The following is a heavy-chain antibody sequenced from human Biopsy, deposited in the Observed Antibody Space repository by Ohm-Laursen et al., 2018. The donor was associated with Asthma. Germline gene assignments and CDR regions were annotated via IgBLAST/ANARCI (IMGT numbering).Heavy chain of an antibody. V-gene: IGHV3-23*01. Sequence: SLRLSCTASGFTFRAHAMSWVRQAPGKGLEWASTISGNSGITYYADSLKGRFTISRDNSQNTLYLHMDSLSAEDTAVYYCAKDRSGTWYGFDYWGQGTLVTVSS. CDR2: ISGNSGIT. D-gene: IGHD6-13*01. CDR3: AKDRSGTWYGFDY. J-gene: IGHJ4*02. CDR1: GFTFRAHA.